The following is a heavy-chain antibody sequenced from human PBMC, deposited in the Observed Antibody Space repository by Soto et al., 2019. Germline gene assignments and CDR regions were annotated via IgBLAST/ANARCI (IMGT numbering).Heavy chain of an antibody. V-gene: IGHV3-7*05. Sequence: DVQLMESGGCLVQPGGSLRLSCAASGFTVSYYWMTWVRQAPGKGLEWVANIRRDGGEEHYVDSVKGRFSVSRDNAKESLYLQMNSLRIEARAVYYCARDVTYLDSSVYYQVFDIWGQGTMVTVSS. CDR3: ARDVTYLDSSVYYQVFDI. D-gene: IGHD3-22*01. CDR2: IRRDGGEE. J-gene: IGHJ3*02. CDR1: GFTVSYYW.